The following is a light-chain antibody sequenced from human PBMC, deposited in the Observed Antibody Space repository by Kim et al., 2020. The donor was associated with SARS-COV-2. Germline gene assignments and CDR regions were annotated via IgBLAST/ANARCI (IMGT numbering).Light chain of an antibody. J-gene: IGLJ2*01. Sequence: GKTVTITCTRSSGNSASNCVQWYKQRPGSAPITVIYEDKRRPSGVPDRISGSSDSASNTASLTISGLKTEDEADYYCQSYDNNIVIFGGGTQLTVL. V-gene: IGLV6-57*03. CDR1: SGNSASNC. CDR3: QSYDNNIVI. CDR2: EDK.